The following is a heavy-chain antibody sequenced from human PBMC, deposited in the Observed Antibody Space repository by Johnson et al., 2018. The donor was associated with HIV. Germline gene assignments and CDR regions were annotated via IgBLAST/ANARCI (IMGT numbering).Heavy chain of an antibody. J-gene: IGHJ3*02. V-gene: IGHV3-9*01. CDR1: GFTFDDYA. CDR2: ISWNSGSI. CDR3: ASIDALDI. Sequence: VQLVESGGGLVQPGRSLRLSCAASGFTFDDYAMHWVRQAPGKGLEWVSGISWNSGSIGYADSVKGRFTISRDNAKNSLYLQMNSLRAEDTAVYYCASIDALDIWGQGKMVTVSS.